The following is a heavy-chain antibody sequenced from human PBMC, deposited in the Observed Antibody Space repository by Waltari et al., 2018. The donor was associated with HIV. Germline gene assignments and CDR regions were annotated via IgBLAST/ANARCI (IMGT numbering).Heavy chain of an antibody. J-gene: IGHJ4*02. CDR3: ARHGGMATTFDY. CDR1: GGSINYYY. D-gene: IGHD5-12*01. V-gene: IGHV4-59*08. CDR2: IYYSGTT. Sequence: QVQLQESGPGLVKPSETLSLTCPVPGGSINYYYWHWIRQPPGKGLEWIGYIYYSGTTNYNPSLESRVTISVDTSKNHFSLNLTSVTAADTAMYYCARHGGMATTFDYWGQGSLVTVSS.